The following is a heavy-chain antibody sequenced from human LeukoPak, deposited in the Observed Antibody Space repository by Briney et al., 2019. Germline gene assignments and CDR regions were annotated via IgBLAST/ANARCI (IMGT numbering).Heavy chain of an antibody. J-gene: IGHJ6*02. D-gene: IGHD3-10*01. CDR1: GYTFTGYY. CDR3: ARFGVYYGSGSYYVYGMDV. Sequence: ASVKVSCKASGYTFTGYYMHWVRQAPGQGLEWMGWINPNSGGTNYAQKFQGRVTMTRDTSISTAYMELSRLRSDDTAVYYCARFGVYYGSGSYYVYGMDVWGQGTTVTVSS. CDR2: INPNSGGT. V-gene: IGHV1-2*02.